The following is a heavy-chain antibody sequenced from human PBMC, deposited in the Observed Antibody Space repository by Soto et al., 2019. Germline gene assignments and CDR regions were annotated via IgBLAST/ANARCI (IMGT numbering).Heavy chain of an antibody. CDR2: IYYSGST. CDR3: ARDGYSSRWYMDNWFDP. Sequence: SETLSLTCTVSGGSISSGDYYWSWIRQHPGKGLEWIGYIYYSGSTYYNPSLKSRVTISVDTSKNQFSLKLSSVTAADTAVYYCARDGYSSRWYMDNWFDPWGQGTLVTVSS. CDR1: GGSISSGDYY. D-gene: IGHD6-13*01. J-gene: IGHJ5*02. V-gene: IGHV4-31*03.